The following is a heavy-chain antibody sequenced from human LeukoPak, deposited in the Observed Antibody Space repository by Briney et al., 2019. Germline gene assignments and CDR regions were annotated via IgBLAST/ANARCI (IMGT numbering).Heavy chain of an antibody. CDR2: ISAYNGNT. Sequence: GASVKVSCKASGYTFTSYGISWVRQAPGQGLEWMGWISAYNGNTNYAQKLQGRVTMTTDTSTSTAYMELRSLRSDDTAVYYCARAPRWESLADHAEYFQHWGQGTLVTVSS. CDR1: GYTFTSYG. D-gene: IGHD1-26*01. V-gene: IGHV1-18*04. CDR3: ARAPRWESLADHAEYFQH. J-gene: IGHJ1*01.